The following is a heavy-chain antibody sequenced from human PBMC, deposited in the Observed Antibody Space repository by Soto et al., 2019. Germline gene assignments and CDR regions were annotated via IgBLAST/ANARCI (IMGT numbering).Heavy chain of an antibody. V-gene: IGHV3-30-3*01. CDR2: ISSDGSNK. Sequence: QVQLVESGGGVVQPGRSLRLSCAASGFTFSSYAMHWVRQAPGKGLEWVAVISSDGSNKYYADSVKGRFTISRDNSKNTLYLQMNSLRAEDTAVYYCAREEDYDFWSGYYRDYYYYYGIDVWGQGTTVTVSS. CDR1: GFTFSSYA. CDR3: AREEDYDFWSGYYRDYYYYYGIDV. J-gene: IGHJ6*02. D-gene: IGHD3-3*01.